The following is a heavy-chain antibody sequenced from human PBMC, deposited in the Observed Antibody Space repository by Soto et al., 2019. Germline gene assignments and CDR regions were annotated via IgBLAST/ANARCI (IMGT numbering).Heavy chain of an antibody. D-gene: IGHD2-15*01. Sequence: AGALRLPCASSAFTFSNYAMNWPRQAPGIGLDWVSGITNSGGSTYYADSVQGRLTISRDNSKNTLYLEMNSLRSEDTSASCSAKNPCIVAGVADQTEYFDNWCQGTLVTASS. J-gene: IGHJ4*02. V-gene: IGHV3-23*01. CDR1: AFTFSNYA. CDR3: AKNPCIVAGVADQTEYFDN. CDR2: ITNSGGST.